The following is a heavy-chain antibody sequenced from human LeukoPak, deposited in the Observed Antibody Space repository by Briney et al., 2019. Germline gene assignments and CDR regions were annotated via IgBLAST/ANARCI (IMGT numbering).Heavy chain of an antibody. CDR1: GFTFSGYA. D-gene: IGHD2-2*02. Sequence: PGGSLRLSCAASGFTFSGYAMSWVRQAPGKGLEWVSAISGSGGSTYYADSVKGRFTISRDNSKNTLYLQMNSLRAEDTAVYYCARTGGICSSTSCYKVYWGQGTLVTVSS. CDR2: ISGSGGST. CDR3: ARTGGICSSTSCYKVY. J-gene: IGHJ4*02. V-gene: IGHV3-23*01.